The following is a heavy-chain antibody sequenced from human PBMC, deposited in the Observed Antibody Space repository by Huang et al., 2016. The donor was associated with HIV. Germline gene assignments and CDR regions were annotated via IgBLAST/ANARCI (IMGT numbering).Heavy chain of an antibody. V-gene: IGHV4-39*01. J-gene: IGHJ4*02. CDR1: DVPVTSGSYY. D-gene: IGHD3-10*01. CDR3: ARQWGRLTGFLNWFLYYYDY. Sequence: QRKIHESGPGLVRPSGTLSLTCTVSDVPVTSGSYYWAWLRQSPGRGLKWIGSFHHNGNVYYHPSLKSRVTIAVGSSNSQLSLTMTSVTTADSAIYYCARQWGRLTGFLNWFLYYYDYWGQGVRVTVPS. CDR2: FHHNGNV.